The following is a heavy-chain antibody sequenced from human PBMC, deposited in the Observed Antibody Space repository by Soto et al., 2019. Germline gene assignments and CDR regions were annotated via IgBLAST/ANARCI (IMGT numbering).Heavy chain of an antibody. CDR2: IWSDGNNK. Sequence: GGSLRLSCAASGFTFSFYAMHWVRQAPGKGPEWVAVIWSDGNNKYYADSVKGRFTISRDNSKNMLYLQMNSLRGEDTAVYYCARDLRCSGGTCYGIDYWGQGALVTVSS. V-gene: IGHV3-33*01. J-gene: IGHJ4*02. CDR1: GFTFSFYA. D-gene: IGHD2-15*01. CDR3: ARDLRCSGGTCYGIDY.